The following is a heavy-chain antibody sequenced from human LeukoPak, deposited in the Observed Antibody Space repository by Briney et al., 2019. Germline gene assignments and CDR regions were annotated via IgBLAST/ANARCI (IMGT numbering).Heavy chain of an antibody. J-gene: IGHJ3*02. CDR2: IYHSGRT. CDR3: ARDIERGTYYYDGSGSLDI. V-gene: IGHV4-38-2*02. CDR1: GYSISSGDY. Sequence: PSETLSLTCAVSGYSISSGDYWGWIRQPPGKGLEWIGSIYHSGRTYYNPSLKSRVTISVDTSKNQFSLKLSSVTAADTAVYYCARDIERGTYYYDGSGSLDIWGQGTMVTVSS. D-gene: IGHD3-22*01.